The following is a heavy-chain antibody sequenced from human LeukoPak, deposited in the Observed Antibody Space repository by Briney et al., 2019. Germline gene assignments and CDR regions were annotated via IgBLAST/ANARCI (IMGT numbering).Heavy chain of an antibody. Sequence: ALVKVSCKASGYTFTSYGISWVRQAPGQGLEWMGWISAYNGNTNYAQKLQGRVTMTTDTSTSTAYMELRSLRSDDTAVYYCARDRRLGITGTTYYGMDVWGQGTTVTVSS. CDR3: ARDRRLGITGTTYYGMDV. J-gene: IGHJ6*02. V-gene: IGHV1-18*01. CDR2: ISAYNGNT. CDR1: GYTFTSYG. D-gene: IGHD1-7*01.